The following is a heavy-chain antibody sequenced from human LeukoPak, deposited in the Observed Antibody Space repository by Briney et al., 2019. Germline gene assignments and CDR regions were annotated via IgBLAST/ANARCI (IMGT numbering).Heavy chain of an antibody. D-gene: IGHD2-2*01. J-gene: IGHJ4*02. V-gene: IGHV4-34*01. CDR1: GGSFSGYY. CDR2: INHSGST. Sequence: SETLSLTCAVYGGSFSGYYWSWIRQPPGKGLEWIGEINHSGSTNYNPSLKSRVTISVDTSKNQFSLKLSSVTAADTAVYYCARGVVVVPAAMHYFDYWGQGTLVTVSS. CDR3: ARGVVVVPAAMHYFDY.